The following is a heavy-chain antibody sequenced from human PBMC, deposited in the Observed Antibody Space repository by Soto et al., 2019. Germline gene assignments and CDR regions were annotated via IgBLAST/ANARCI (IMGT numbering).Heavy chain of an antibody. D-gene: IGHD1-1*01. V-gene: IGHV3-30*04. CDR1: GFSISRSA. CDR3: ARDLQAGTDNVNWFAP. J-gene: IGHJ5*02. Sequence: QVRLVESGGGVVQPGRSLRLSCAASGFSISRSAMHWVRQAPGKGLEWVAVIAYDGSKRWYADSAKGRFTISRDNSKNTVYLQMSSLRGEDTAVYYCARDLQAGTDNVNWFAPWGQGTLVTVSS. CDR2: IAYDGSKR.